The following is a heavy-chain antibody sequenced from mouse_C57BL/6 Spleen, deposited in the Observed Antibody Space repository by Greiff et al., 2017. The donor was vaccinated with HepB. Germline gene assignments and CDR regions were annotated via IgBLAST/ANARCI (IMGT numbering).Heavy chain of an antibody. Sequence: VKVVESGPGLVQPSQSLSITCTVSGFSLTSYGVHWVRQSPGKGLEWLGVIWSGGSTDYNAAFISRLSISKDNSKGQVFFKMNSLQADDTAIYYCARNEIYYDYLFAYWGQGTLVTVSA. CDR3: ARNEIYYDYLFAY. CDR2: IWSGGST. D-gene: IGHD2-4*01. J-gene: IGHJ3*01. V-gene: IGHV2-2*01. CDR1: GFSLTSYG.